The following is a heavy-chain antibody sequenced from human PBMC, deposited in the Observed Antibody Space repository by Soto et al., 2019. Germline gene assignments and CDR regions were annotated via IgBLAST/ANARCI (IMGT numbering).Heavy chain of an antibody. Sequence: SETLSLTXVVSGYSISSGYYWGWIRQPPGKGLEWIGNIYRSGSTYYNPSLKSRVTISVDTSKNQFSLKLSSVTAADTAVYYCARDGEWQLPYDYWGLGTLVTVSS. CDR2: IYRSGST. CDR1: GYSISSGYY. CDR3: ARDGEWQLPYDY. D-gene: IGHD2-15*01. V-gene: IGHV4-38-2*02. J-gene: IGHJ4*02.